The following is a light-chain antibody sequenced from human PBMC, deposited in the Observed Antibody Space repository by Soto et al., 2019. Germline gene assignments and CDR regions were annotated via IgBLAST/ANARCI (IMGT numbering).Light chain of an antibody. Sequence: SLSPTSLSASVGDRVTLTCRASQSISTYVNWYQQKPGTEPQPLIYASYTVQSGVPSMCSGRGSGADFPLTISLQDQDDAVTYCRQQNYSTPLTFARGTKVE. CDR1: QSISTY. CDR2: ASY. J-gene: IGKJ4*01. V-gene: IGKV1-39*01. CDR3: QQNYSTPLT.